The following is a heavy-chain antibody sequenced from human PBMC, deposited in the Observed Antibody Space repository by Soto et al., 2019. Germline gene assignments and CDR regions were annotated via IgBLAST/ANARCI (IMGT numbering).Heavy chain of an antibody. CDR1: GFTFSSYG. V-gene: IGHV3-30*18. CDR3: AKSLTSYCSGGRCYYYGMDV. D-gene: IGHD2-15*01. Sequence: QVQLVESGGGVVQPGRSLRLSCAASGFTFSSYGMHWVRQAPGKGLEWVAVISYDGSNKYYADSVKGRFTISRDNSKNTLYLQMNSSRAEDTAVYYCAKSLTSYCSGGRCYYYGMDVWGQGTTVTVSS. J-gene: IGHJ6*02. CDR2: ISYDGSNK.